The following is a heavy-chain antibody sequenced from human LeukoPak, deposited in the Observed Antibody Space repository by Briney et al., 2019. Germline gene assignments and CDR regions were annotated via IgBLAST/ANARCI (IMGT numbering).Heavy chain of an antibody. CDR1: GGSISSYY. Sequence: SGTLSLTCTVSGGSISSYYWNWIRQPPGNGLEWIGYISHSGSTDYKSSLKSRVTISGDTSKNQFSLRLSSVTAADTAVYYCARSSSGSCYNDWGQGTPVTVSS. J-gene: IGHJ4*02. CDR2: ISHSGST. D-gene: IGHD1-26*01. CDR3: ARSSSGSCYND. V-gene: IGHV4-59*08.